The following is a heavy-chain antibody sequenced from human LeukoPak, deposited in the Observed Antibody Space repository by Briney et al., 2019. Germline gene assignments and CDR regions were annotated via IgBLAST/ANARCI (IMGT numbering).Heavy chain of an antibody. V-gene: IGHV4-30-4*08. D-gene: IGHD6-13*01. CDR2: IYYSGST. Sequence: SETLSLTCTVSGGSISSGDYYWSWIRQPPGKGLEWIGYIYYSGSTYYNPSLKSRVTISVDTSKNQFSLKLSSVTAADTAVYYCARIQRYSSSWYLGFDYWGQGTPVTVSS. CDR3: ARIQRYSSSWYLGFDY. CDR1: GGSISSGDYY. J-gene: IGHJ4*02.